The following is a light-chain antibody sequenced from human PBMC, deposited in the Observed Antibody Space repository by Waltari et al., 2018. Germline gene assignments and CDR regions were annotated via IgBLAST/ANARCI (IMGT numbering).Light chain of an antibody. CDR3: LRYYGGAWV. CDR1: KGAVTSGYY. V-gene: IGLV7-43*01. Sequence: QTVVTQEPSLTVSPGGTVTLTCASSKGAVTSGYYPSWLQQKPGQPPWAVIFSTRNKHSSTPCRCSGSLLGGKASLTLSGVQREDEADYYCLRYYGGAWVFGGGTKLAVL. CDR2: STR. J-gene: IGLJ3*02.